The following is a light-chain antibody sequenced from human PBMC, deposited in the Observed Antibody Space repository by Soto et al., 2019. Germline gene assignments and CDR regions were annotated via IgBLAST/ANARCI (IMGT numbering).Light chain of an antibody. V-gene: IGKV1-39*01. J-gene: IGKJ4*01. CDR3: QQSYKTPLT. Sequence: DIQMTQSPSSLSASVGDRVTITCPASQTISIFLNWYQHKPGKPPTLLIYTASSLQSGVPSRFSGSGSGTDFTLTISSLQPEDFATYYCQQSYKTPLTFGGGTKVEI. CDR1: QTISIF. CDR2: TAS.